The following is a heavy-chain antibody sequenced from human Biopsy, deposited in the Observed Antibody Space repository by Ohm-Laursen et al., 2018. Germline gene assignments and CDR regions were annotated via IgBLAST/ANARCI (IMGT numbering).Heavy chain of an antibody. V-gene: IGHV4-59*08. CDR2: AYRTGVG. CDR3: ARQRGSVGRCSIDI. D-gene: IGHD2-15*01. J-gene: IGHJ4*02. CDR1: GGSISSYY. Sequence: SQTLSLTCTVSGGSISSYYWSWIRLPPWKGLEWIAYAYRTGVGHYSPSLNIRRTMSIDMSKNQFSLRLTSVSIAASATYFYARQRGSVGRCSIDIWGQGTLVNVSS.